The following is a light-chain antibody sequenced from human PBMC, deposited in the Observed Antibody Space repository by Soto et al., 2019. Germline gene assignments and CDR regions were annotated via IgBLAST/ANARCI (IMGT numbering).Light chain of an antibody. Sequence: QSALTQPASVSGSPGQSITISCTGTSSDVGSHNFVSWYQQHPGKVPELMIYEVSKRPSGVSNRFSGSKSGNTASLTISGLQAEDEADYYCYSYVGSISFGGGTEVTVL. CDR2: EVS. V-gene: IGLV2-23*02. CDR3: YSYVGSIS. CDR1: SSDVGSHNF. J-gene: IGLJ2*01.